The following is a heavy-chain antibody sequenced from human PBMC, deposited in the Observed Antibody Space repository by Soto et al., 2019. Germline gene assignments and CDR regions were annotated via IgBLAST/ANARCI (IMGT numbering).Heavy chain of an antibody. D-gene: IGHD3-3*01. V-gene: IGHV4-39*01. CDR2: IYYSGST. Sequence: SETLSLTCTVSGGSISSSSYYWGWIRQPPGKGLEWIGSIYYSGSTYYNPSLKSRVTISVDTSKNQFSLKLSSVTAADTAVYYCASSGFWSGYIWGQGTLVTVSS. J-gene: IGHJ4*02. CDR1: GGSISSSSYY. CDR3: ASSGFWSGYI.